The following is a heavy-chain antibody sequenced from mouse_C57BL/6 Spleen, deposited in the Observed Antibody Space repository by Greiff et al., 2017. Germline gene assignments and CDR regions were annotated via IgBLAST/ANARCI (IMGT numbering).Heavy chain of an antibody. J-gene: IGHJ2*01. V-gene: IGHV1-54*01. CDR3: ATLANWAYFDY. Sequence: VKLMESGAKLVRPGTSVKVSCKASGYAFTNYLIEWVKQRPGQGLEWIGVINPGSGGTNYNEKFKGKATLTADKSSSTAYMQLSSLTSEDSAVYFCATLANWAYFDYWGQGTTLTVSS. D-gene: IGHD4-1*01. CDR1: GYAFTNYL. CDR2: INPGSGGT.